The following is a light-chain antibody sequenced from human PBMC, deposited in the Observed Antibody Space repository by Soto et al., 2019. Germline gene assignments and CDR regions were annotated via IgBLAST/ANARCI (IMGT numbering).Light chain of an antibody. CDR3: QHYNDYPWT. J-gene: IGKJ1*01. CDR1: HGISSF. Sequence: AIRMTQSPSSFSASTGDRVNITCLASHGISSFLAWYQQKPGKAPKLLIYGASTLQRGVPSRFSGSGSATDFTLTINCLQSEEFATYYCQHYNDYPWTFGQGTKVEIK. V-gene: IGKV1-8*01. CDR2: GAS.